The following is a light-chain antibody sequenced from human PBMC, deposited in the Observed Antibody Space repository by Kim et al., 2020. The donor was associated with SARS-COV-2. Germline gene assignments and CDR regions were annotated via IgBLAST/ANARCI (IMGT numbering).Light chain of an antibody. Sequence: EIVMTQSPATLSVSPGERATLSCRASQSVSSNLAWYQQKPGQAPRLFIYGASTRATGIPGRFSGSGSGTEFTLTISSLQSEDFAVYYCQQYSHWPLTFGGGTKVDIK. CDR2: GAS. V-gene: IGKV3-15*01. CDR1: QSVSSN. J-gene: IGKJ4*01. CDR3: QQYSHWPLT.